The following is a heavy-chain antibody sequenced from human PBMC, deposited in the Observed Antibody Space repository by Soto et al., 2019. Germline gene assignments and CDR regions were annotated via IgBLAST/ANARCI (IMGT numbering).Heavy chain of an antibody. CDR3: ARVVVPAAMSIDY. Sequence: QVQLQESGPGLVKPSQTLSLTCTVSGGSISSGGYYWSWIRQHPGQGLEWIGYIYYSGSTYYNPSLKDRVTISGDTSKNQVSLKLSSVTAADTAVYYCARVVVPAAMSIDYWGQGTLVTVSS. CDR2: IYYSGST. CDR1: GGSISSGGYY. D-gene: IGHD2-2*01. J-gene: IGHJ4*02. V-gene: IGHV4-31*03.